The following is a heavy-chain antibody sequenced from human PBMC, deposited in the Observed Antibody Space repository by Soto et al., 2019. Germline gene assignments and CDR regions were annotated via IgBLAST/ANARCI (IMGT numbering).Heavy chain of an antibody. CDR3: ARRGSGSYSDY. D-gene: IGHD3-10*01. V-gene: IGHV4-39*01. CDR1: GGSISSSSYY. J-gene: IGHJ4*02. Sequence: SETLSLTCTVSGGSISSSSYYWGWIRQPPGKGLEWIGSIYYSGSTYYNPSLKSRVTVSVDTSKNQFSLKLSSVTAADTAVYYCARRGSGSYSDYWGQGTLVTV. CDR2: IYYSGST.